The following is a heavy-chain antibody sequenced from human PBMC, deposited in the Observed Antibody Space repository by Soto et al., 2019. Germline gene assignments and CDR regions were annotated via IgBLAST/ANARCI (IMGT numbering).Heavy chain of an antibody. J-gene: IGHJ4*02. CDR3: ATPRGATGNGFDY. Sequence: VQLVESGGGVVLPGRSLRLSCAASGFTFRSYSMHWVRQAPGKGLEWVAVISFDGSETFYRDSVRGRFTVSRDNPKNTLYLQMDRVTAEDTAIYYCATPRGATGNGFDYWGQGT. CDR1: GFTFRSYS. V-gene: IGHV3-30-3*01. D-gene: IGHD1-26*01. CDR2: ISFDGSET.